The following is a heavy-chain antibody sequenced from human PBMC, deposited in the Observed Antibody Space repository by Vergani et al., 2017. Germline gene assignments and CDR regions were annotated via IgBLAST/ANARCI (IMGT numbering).Heavy chain of an antibody. CDR2: ISYDGSNK. V-gene: IGHV3-30*18. Sequence: QVQLVESGGGVVQPGRSLRLSCAASGFTFSSYGMHWVRQAPGKGLEWVAVISYDGSNKYYADSVKGRFTISRDNSKNTLYLQMNSLRAEDTAVYYCAKDLTTVTTNWFDPWGQGTLVTVSS. J-gene: IGHJ5*02. D-gene: IGHD4-17*01. CDR1: GFTFSSYG. CDR3: AKDLTTVTTNWFDP.